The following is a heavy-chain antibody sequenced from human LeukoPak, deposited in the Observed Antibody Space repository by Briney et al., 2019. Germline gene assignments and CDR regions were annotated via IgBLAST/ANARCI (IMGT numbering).Heavy chain of an antibody. J-gene: IGHJ4*02. CDR1: GFTFSSYG. V-gene: IGHV3-30*19. CDR3: AREDDSSGYYYPVGGY. Sequence: GGSLRLSCAASGFTFSSYGMYWVRQAPGKGLEWVAVISYDGTNKYYADSVKGRFTISRDDSKNTLYLQMNSLRPEDTAVYYCAREDDSSGYYYPVGGYWGQGTLATVSS. CDR2: ISYDGTNK. D-gene: IGHD3-22*01.